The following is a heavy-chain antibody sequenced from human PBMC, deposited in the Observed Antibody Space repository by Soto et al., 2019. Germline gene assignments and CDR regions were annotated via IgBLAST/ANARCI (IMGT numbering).Heavy chain of an antibody. V-gene: IGHV3-30*18. CDR3: AKFIDHGDYVDY. Sequence: GGSLRLSCAASGFTFSSYGMHWVRQAPGKGLEWVAVISYDGSNKYYADSVKGRFTISRDNSKNTLYLQMNSLRAEDTAVYYCAKFIDHGDYVDYWGQGTLVTVSS. J-gene: IGHJ4*02. CDR1: GFTFSSYG. D-gene: IGHD2-8*01. CDR2: ISYDGSNK.